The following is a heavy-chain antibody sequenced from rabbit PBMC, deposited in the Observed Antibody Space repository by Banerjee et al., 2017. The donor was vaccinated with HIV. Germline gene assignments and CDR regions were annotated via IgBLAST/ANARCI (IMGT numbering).Heavy chain of an antibody. CDR1: GIDFSSTYY. V-gene: IGHV1S40*01. D-gene: IGHD6-1*01. CDR2: IYAGISGST. Sequence: QSLEESGGDLVKPGASLPLTCKASGIDFSSTYYMCWVRQAPGKGLEWIGCIYAGISGSTYYANWAKGRFTISKTSSTTVTLQMTSLTAADTATYFCARSDSSYGYSNLWGPGTLVTVS. CDR3: ARSDSSYGYSNL. J-gene: IGHJ4*01.